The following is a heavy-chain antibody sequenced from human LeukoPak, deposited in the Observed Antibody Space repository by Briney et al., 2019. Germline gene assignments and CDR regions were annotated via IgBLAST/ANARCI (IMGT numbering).Heavy chain of an antibody. CDR2: IYYSGST. Sequence: PSETLSLTCTVSGVSISSYYWSWIRQPPGKGLEWIGNIYYSGSTNYNPSLKSRVTISVDTSKNQFSPKLSSVTAADTAVYYCARRGSSPTLDYWGQGTLVTVSS. CDR3: ARRGSSPTLDY. V-gene: IGHV4-59*08. D-gene: IGHD6-13*01. CDR1: GVSISSYY. J-gene: IGHJ4*02.